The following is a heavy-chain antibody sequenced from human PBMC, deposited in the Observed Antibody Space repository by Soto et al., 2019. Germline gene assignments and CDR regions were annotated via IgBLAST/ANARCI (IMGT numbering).Heavy chain of an antibody. V-gene: IGHV4-31*03. Sequence: QVQLQESGPGLVKPSQTLSLTCTVSGDSISSGHYFWSWIRQLPGKGLEWIGNIFYTGSTYYNPSLKSRITISLGTSKSQFSRKVSSVTAADTAVYFCARDRYFDLWGRGTLVTVSS. CDR3: ARDRYFDL. CDR2: IFYTGST. CDR1: GDSISSGHYF. J-gene: IGHJ2*01.